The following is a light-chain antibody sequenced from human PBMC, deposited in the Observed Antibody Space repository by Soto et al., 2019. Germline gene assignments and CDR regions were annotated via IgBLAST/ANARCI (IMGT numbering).Light chain of an antibody. Sequence: DIQMTQSPSTLSASVGDRVTITCRASQGVTTWLAWYQQKPGKAPKLLIYDASNLGSGVPSRFSGSGSATEFTLTISSLQPDDFATYYCQQYYSDSTFGQGTKVDIK. V-gene: IGKV1-5*01. CDR3: QQYYSDST. CDR1: QGVTTW. J-gene: IGKJ1*01. CDR2: DAS.